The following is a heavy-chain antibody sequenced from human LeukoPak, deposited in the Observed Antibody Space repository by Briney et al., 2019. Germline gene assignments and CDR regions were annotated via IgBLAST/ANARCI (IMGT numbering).Heavy chain of an antibody. CDR1: GFTFSSYW. V-gene: IGHV3-74*01. J-gene: IGHJ4*02. Sequence: AGGSLRLSCAASGFTFSSYWMHWVRQAPGKGLVWVSRINSDGSSTSYADSVKGRFTISRDNAKNTLYLQMNSLKTEDTAVYYCARYRAAAYFDYWGQGTLVTVSS. CDR2: INSDGSST. CDR3: ARYRAAAYFDY. D-gene: IGHD6-13*01.